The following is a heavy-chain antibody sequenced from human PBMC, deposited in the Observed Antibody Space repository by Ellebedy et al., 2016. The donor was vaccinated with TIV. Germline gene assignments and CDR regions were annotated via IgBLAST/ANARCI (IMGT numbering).Heavy chain of an antibody. CDR1: GFTFSSYW. Sequence: GESLKISXAASGFTFSSYWMHWVRQAPGKGLVWVSRINSDGSSTSYADSVKGRFTISRDNAKNTLYLQMNSLRAEDTAVYYCARGGGTAMVDYWGQGTLVTVSS. CDR2: INSDGSST. CDR3: ARGGGTAMVDY. D-gene: IGHD5-18*01. V-gene: IGHV3-74*01. J-gene: IGHJ4*02.